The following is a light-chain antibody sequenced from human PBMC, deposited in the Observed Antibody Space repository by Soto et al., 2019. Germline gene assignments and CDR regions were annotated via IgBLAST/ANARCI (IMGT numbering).Light chain of an antibody. Sequence: DIVMTQSPDSLAVSLGERATINCKSSQSVLYSSNNKNYLAWYQQKPGQPPKLLIYWASTRESGVPDRFSGSGSGTDFTLTIRSLQDEDVAVFYCQQYFTTPLTFGPGTKVDI. V-gene: IGKV4-1*01. CDR2: WAS. CDR1: QSVLYSSNNKNY. CDR3: QQYFTTPLT. J-gene: IGKJ3*01.